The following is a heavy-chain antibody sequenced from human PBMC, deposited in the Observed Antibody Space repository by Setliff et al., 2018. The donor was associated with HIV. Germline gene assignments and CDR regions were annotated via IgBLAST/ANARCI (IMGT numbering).Heavy chain of an antibody. CDR3: ARPGGSYGDYGWYLRF. V-gene: IGHV1-18*01. CDR1: GGTFRSKG. D-gene: IGHD4-17*01. CDR2: ISAYSGDT. Sequence: ASVKVSCKASGGTFRSKGISWVRQAPGQGLEWMGWISAYSGDTNYAQKFQGRLTMTTDTSTSTAYMELRGLRSDDTAMYYCARPGGSYGDYGWYLRFWGQGTLVTVSS. J-gene: IGHJ4*02.